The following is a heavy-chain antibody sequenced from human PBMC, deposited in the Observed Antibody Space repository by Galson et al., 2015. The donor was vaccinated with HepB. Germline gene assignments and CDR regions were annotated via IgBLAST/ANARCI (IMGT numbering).Heavy chain of an antibody. Sequence: SCKASGYTFTSYGISWVRQAPGQGLEWMGWISAYNGNTNYAQKLQGRVTMTTDTSTSTAYMELRSLRSDDTAVYYCARDNRLRYFDWLLDPYYYYYGMDVWGQGTTVTVSS. D-gene: IGHD3-9*01. CDR3: ARDNRLRYFDWLLDPYYYYYGMDV. V-gene: IGHV1-18*01. J-gene: IGHJ6*02. CDR2: ISAYNGNT. CDR1: GYTFTSYG.